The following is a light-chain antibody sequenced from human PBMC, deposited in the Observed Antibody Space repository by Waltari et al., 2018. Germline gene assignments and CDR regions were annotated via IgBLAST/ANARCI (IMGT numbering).Light chain of an antibody. J-gene: IGKJ2*01. Sequence: EIVLTQSPGTLSLSPGERATLSCRASQSGDSNYLAWYQQKPGRAPRLLIYGASSRATGIPDRFSGSGSGTDFTLTIRRLEPEDFAVYYCQQYGRSPYTFGQGTNLEMK. CDR2: GAS. CDR3: QQYGRSPYT. CDR1: QSGDSNY. V-gene: IGKV3-20*01.